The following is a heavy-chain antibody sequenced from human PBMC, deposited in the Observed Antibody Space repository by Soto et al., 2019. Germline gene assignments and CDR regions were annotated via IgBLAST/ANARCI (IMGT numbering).Heavy chain of an antibody. CDR3: ARAEHSSGWFYFGWFDP. CDR2: IYYSGST. J-gene: IGHJ5*02. CDR1: GGSISSYY. Sequence: WETLSLTCTVSGGSISSYYWSWVRQPPGKGLEWIGYIYYSGSTNYNPSLKSRVTISVDTSKNQFSLKLSSVTAADTAVYYCARAEHSSGWFYFGWFDPWGQGTLVTVSS. V-gene: IGHV4-59*01. D-gene: IGHD6-19*01.